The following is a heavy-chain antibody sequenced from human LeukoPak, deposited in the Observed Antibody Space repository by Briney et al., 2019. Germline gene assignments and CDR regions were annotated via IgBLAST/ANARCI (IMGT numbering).Heavy chain of an antibody. CDR2: IYYSGST. CDR3: ARGFGPGGITMVRGVGFDY. D-gene: IGHD3-10*01. V-gene: IGHV4-59*01. Sequence: SETLSLTCTVSGGSISSYYWSWIRQPPGQGLEWIGYIYYSGSTNYNPSLKSRVTISVDTSKNQFSLKLSSVTAADTAVYYCARGFGPGGITMVRGVGFDYWGQGTLVTVSS. CDR1: GGSISSYY. J-gene: IGHJ4*02.